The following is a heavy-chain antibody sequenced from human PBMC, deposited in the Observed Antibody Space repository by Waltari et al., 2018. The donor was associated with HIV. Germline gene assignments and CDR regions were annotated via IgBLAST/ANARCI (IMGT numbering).Heavy chain of an antibody. Sequence: GGGVVQPGGSLRLSCAASGFPFNSYAIHWVRQAPGKGLEWVAVISYDGGNKYYADSVKGRFIISRDNSKNTLYLQLNSLRAEDKAVYYCAILSGSFDIWGQGTRVSVSS. V-gene: IGHV3-30-3*01. CDR3: AILSGSFDI. D-gene: IGHD1-20*01. CDR1: GFPFNSYA. CDR2: ISYDGGNK. J-gene: IGHJ3*02.